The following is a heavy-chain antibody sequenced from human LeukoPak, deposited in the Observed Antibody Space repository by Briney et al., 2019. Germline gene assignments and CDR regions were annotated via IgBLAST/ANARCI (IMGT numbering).Heavy chain of an antibody. Sequence: GSLRLSCAASGFTFSSYGMHWVRQAPGKGLEWVSSISSSSSYIYYADSVKGRFTISRDNAKNSLYLQMNSLRAEDTAVYYCASRRNYYDSSGLQYYFDYWGQGTLVTVSS. J-gene: IGHJ4*02. V-gene: IGHV3-21*01. CDR3: ASRRNYYDSSGLQYYFDY. CDR2: ISSSSSYI. D-gene: IGHD3-22*01. CDR1: GFTFSSYG.